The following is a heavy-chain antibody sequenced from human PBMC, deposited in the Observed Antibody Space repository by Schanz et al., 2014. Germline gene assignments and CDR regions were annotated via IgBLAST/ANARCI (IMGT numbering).Heavy chain of an antibody. CDR3: TRDRGALINHNDALDL. V-gene: IGHV3-30*04. D-gene: IGHD3-16*01. CDR1: GFTFRGHA. CDR2: TSTDGTRT. J-gene: IGHJ3*01. Sequence: QVQLVESGGGVVQPGTSLRLSCAASGFTFRGHAMHWVRQAPGQGLEKVAVTSTDGTRTYYAASVRGRFTISRDNSKNTVYLQMNSLRSEDTAVYYSTRDRGALINHNDALDLWGQGTMVSVSS.